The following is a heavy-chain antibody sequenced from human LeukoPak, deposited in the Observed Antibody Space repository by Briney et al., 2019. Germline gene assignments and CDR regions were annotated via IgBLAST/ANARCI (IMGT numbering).Heavy chain of an antibody. D-gene: IGHD6-13*01. CDR3: ARRRAEGGSNGHYNWFDP. CDR2: IYFSGTT. V-gene: IGHV4-59*08. Sequence: SETLSLTCTVSGDSINAYYWGWIRQPPGKGLEWIGYIYFSGTTKYNPSLERRVIISVDTSKNQFSLKLSSVTAADTAVYYCARRRAEGGSNGHYNWFDPWGQGILVTVSS. CDR1: GDSINAYY. J-gene: IGHJ5*02.